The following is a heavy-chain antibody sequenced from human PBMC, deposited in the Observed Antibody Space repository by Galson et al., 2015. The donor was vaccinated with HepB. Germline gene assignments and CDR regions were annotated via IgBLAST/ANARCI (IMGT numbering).Heavy chain of an antibody. CDR1: GFTFSSYA. CDR2: ISYDGSNK. D-gene: IGHD1-26*01. J-gene: IGHJ4*02. V-gene: IGHV3-30-3*01. Sequence: SLRLSCAASGFTFSSYAMHWVRQAPGKGLEWVAVISYDGSNKYYADSVKGRFTISRDNSKNTLYLQMNSLRAEDTAVYYCARDHIVGATTFYDYWGQGTLVTVSS. CDR3: ARDHIVGATTFYDY.